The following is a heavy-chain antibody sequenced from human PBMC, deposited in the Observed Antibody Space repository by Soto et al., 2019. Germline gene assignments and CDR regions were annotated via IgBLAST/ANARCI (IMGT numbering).Heavy chain of an antibody. CDR3: ARSGRSSGTDAVDI. D-gene: IGHD6-6*01. CDR1: GFTFSSYG. CDR2: IWYDGSNK. Sequence: GGSLRLSCAASGFTFSSYGMHWVRQAPGKGLEWVEVIWYDGSNKYYADSVKGLFTISRDNSKNTLYLQMNSLRAEDTAVYYCARSGRSSGTDAVDIWGQGTIVTVSS. J-gene: IGHJ3*02. V-gene: IGHV3-33*01.